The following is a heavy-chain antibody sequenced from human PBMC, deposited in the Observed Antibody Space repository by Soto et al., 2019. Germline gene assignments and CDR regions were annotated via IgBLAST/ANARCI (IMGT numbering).Heavy chain of an antibody. CDR2: ISYDGSNK. J-gene: IGHJ4*02. Sequence: GGSLRLPCAASGLTLNSSDMHRVRQATGKGLEAVEVISYDGSNKYYSDSVKGRFTISRDNSKNTLYLQMNSLRAEDTAVYYCAKDVYYYSSGYRNWGQGXLVTVSS. V-gene: IGHV3-30*18. D-gene: IGHD3-22*01. CDR3: AKDVYYYSSGYRN. CDR1: GLTLNSSD.